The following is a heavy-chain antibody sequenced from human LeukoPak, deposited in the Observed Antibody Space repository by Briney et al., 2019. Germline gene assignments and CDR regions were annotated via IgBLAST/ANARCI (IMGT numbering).Heavy chain of an antibody. CDR1: GFSFISYG. Sequence: GGSLRLSCAASGFSFISYGMHWVRQAPGKGLEWVGVISDDGRRKDYADAVKGRFTISRDNSKDTLYLQMNSLRAEDTAVYYCAKRPSDYGDYVSYFDYWGQGTLVTVSS. J-gene: IGHJ4*02. D-gene: IGHD4-17*01. V-gene: IGHV3-30*18. CDR2: ISDDGRRK. CDR3: AKRPSDYGDYVSYFDY.